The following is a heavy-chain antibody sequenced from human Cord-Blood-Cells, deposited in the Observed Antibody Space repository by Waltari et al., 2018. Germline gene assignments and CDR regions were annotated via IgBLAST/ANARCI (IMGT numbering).Heavy chain of an antibody. CDR1: GGSISSSSYY. Sequence: QLQLQESGPGLVKPSETLSLTYTVSGGSISSSSYYWGWIRQPPGKGLEWIGSIYYSGSTYYNPSLKSRVTISVDTSKNQFSLKLSSVTAADTAVYYCARRGAARPFDYWGQGTLVTVSS. CDR3: ARRGAARPFDY. J-gene: IGHJ4*02. CDR2: IYYSGST. V-gene: IGHV4-39*01. D-gene: IGHD6-6*01.